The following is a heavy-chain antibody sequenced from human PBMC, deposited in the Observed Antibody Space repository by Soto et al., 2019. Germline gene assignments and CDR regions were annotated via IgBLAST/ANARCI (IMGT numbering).Heavy chain of an antibody. CDR2: VYHTGNT. J-gene: IGHJ5*02. CDR1: GGSISRGAYY. V-gene: IGHV4-31*03. Sequence: QVQLQESGPGLVKPSQTLSLTCTVSGGSISRGAYYWSWIRQLPGKCLEWIGYVYHTGNTDYNPSLKSRVSISVDTSKNQFSMDLRYVTAADTAVYYCAVDTTIEGPNWFDPWGQGTLVTVSS. D-gene: IGHD5-18*01. CDR3: AVDTTIEGPNWFDP.